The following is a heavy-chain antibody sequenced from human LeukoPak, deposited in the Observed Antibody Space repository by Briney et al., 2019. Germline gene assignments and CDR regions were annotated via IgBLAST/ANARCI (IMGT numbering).Heavy chain of an antibody. CDR2: IIPIFGTA. CDR1: GGTFSSYA. V-gene: IGHV1-69*05. J-gene: IGHJ4*02. Sequence: ASVKVSCKASGGTFSSYAISWVRQAPGQGLEWMGGIIPIFGTANYAQKFQGRVTITTDESTSTAYMELSSLRSEDTAVYYCAREGLSRGRYCSSTSCFGFDYWGQGTLVTVSS. CDR3: AREGLSRGRYCSSTSCFGFDY. D-gene: IGHD2-2*01.